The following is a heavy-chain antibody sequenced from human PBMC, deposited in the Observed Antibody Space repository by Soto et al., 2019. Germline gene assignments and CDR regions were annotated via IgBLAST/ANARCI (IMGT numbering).Heavy chain of an antibody. CDR1: GFTFSSYS. V-gene: IGHV3-21*01. Sequence: EVQLVESGGGLVKPGGSLRLSCAASGFTFSSYSMNWVRQAPGKGRERVSSISSSSSYIYYADSVKGRFTISRDNAKNSLYLQMNSLRAEDTAVYYWAPGGYSGYDLYYYYYGMDVWGQGTTVTVSS. J-gene: IGHJ6*02. CDR3: APGGYSGYDLYYYYYGMDV. CDR2: ISSSSSYI. D-gene: IGHD5-12*01.